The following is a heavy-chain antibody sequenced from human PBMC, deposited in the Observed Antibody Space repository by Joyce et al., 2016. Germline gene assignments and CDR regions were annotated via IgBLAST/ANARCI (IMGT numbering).Heavy chain of an antibody. CDR2: VNPATGDT. V-gene: IGHV1-2*02. D-gene: IGHD6-19*01. Sequence: QVQLVQSGAEVKKPGASVKVSCKASGYTFTGYYIHWVRQAPGQGLEWMGRVNPATGDTDDEKNLQGRVTMARDTSITTAFMDLSSLTFDDTAVYYCARSSIGWPAGGMDVWGQGTTVTVSS. CDR1: GYTFTGYY. CDR3: ARSSIGWPAGGMDV. J-gene: IGHJ6*02.